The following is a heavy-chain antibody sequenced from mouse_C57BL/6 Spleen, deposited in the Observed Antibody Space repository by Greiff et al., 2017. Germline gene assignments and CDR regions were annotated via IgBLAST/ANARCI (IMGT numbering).Heavy chain of an antibody. Sequence: VHLVESDAELVKPGASVKISCKVSGYTFTDHTIHWMKQRPEQGLEWIGYIYPRDGSTKYNEKFKGKATLTADKSSSTAYMQLNSLTSEDSAVYFCARDYGSRYYFDYWGQGTTLTVSS. CDR3: ARDYGSRYYFDY. D-gene: IGHD1-1*01. CDR1: GYTFTDHT. V-gene: IGHV1-78*01. J-gene: IGHJ2*01. CDR2: IYPRDGST.